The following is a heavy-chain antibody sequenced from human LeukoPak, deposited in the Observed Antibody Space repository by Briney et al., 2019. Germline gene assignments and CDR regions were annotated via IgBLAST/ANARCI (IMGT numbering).Heavy chain of an antibody. CDR3: AKDGRIAAPGYFDF. V-gene: IGHV3-30*18. J-gene: IGHJ4*02. Sequence: GGSLRLSCAVSGFTFNYYVMHWVRQAPGKGLEWVAFISYDGSNRYYADAVKGRFTISRDNSKNTLYLQMNSLRAEDTAVYHCAKDGRIAAPGYFDFWGQGTLVTVSS. D-gene: IGHD6-25*01. CDR1: GFTFNYYV. CDR2: ISYDGSNR.